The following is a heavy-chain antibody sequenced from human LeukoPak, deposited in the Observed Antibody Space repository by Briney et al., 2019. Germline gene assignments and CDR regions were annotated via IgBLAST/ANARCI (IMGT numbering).Heavy chain of an antibody. CDR3: ARGDFWSGYTYYFDY. V-gene: IGHV1-69*13. CDR2: IIPIFGTA. J-gene: IGHJ4*02. CDR1: GGTFSSYA. D-gene: IGHD3-3*01. Sequence: SVKVSCKASGGTFSSYAISWVRQAPGQGLEWMGGIIPIFGTANYAQKFQGRVTITADESTSTAYMELSSLRSEDTAVYYCARGDFWSGYTYYFDYWGQGTPVTVSS.